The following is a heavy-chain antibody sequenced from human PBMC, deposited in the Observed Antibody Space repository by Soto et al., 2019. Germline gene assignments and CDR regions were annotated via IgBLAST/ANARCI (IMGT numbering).Heavy chain of an antibody. CDR3: ASLPGIAAAGISVTLDY. D-gene: IGHD6-13*01. Sequence: QVQLVQSGAEVKKPGSSVKVSCKASGGTFSSYAISCVRQAPGQGLEWMGGIIPIFGTANYAQKFQGKVTITADKSTSTAYMELSRLRSEDTAVYYCASLPGIAAAGISVTLDYWGQGTLVTVSS. CDR2: IIPIFGTA. CDR1: GGTFSSYA. V-gene: IGHV1-69*06. J-gene: IGHJ4*02.